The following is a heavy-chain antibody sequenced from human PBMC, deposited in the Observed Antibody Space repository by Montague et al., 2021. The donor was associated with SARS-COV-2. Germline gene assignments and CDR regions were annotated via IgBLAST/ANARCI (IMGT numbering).Heavy chain of an antibody. CDR1: GGSISSSNYY. CDR2: MYYSGST. J-gene: IGHJ6*02. Sequence: SETLSLTCTVSGGSISSSNYYWGWIRQPPGKGLEWIGNMYYSGSTYYNPSLKSRVTISIDTSKNQPSLKLSSVTAADTAVYYCARDDIVLQGVTKGMDVWGQGTTVTVSS. D-gene: IGHD3-10*01. V-gene: IGHV4-39*07. CDR3: ARDDIVLQGVTKGMDV.